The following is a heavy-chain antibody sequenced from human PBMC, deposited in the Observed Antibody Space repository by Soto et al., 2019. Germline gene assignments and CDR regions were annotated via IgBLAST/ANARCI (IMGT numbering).Heavy chain of an antibody. V-gene: IGHV3-30*18. CDR1: GFTFSSYG. Sequence: GGSLRLSCAASGFTFSSYGMHWVRQAPGKGLGWVAVISYDGSNKYYADSVKGRFTISRDNSKNTMYLQMNGLRAEDTAVYYCAKWDWAYCGGDCYSGLFDYWGQGTLVTVSS. D-gene: IGHD2-21*02. CDR2: ISYDGSNK. J-gene: IGHJ4*02. CDR3: AKWDWAYCGGDCYSGLFDY.